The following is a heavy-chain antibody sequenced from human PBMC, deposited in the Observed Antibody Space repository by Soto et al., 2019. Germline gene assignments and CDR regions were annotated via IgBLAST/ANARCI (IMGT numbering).Heavy chain of an antibody. V-gene: IGHV4-34*01. J-gene: IGHJ6*02. Sequence: QVQLQQWGAGLLKASETLSLTCAVVGDSLRGQSWNWIRQSPGKGLEWIGELDQSGGTNYNPSLKSRARISADTSKNQFSLTLTSVTAADTAVYYCAREDSYGWSGESLDVWGQGTTVTVSS. CDR1: GDSLRGQS. CDR3: AREDSYGWSGESLDV. CDR2: LDQSGGT. D-gene: IGHD6-19*01.